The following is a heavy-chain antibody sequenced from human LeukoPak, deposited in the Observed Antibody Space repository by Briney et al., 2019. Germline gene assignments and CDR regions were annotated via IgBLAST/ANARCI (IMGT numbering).Heavy chain of an antibody. Sequence: GGSLRLSCAASGFTFSSYEMNWVRQAPGKGLEWVSSISSSGSTIYYADSVKGRFTISRDNAKNSLYLQTNSLRAEDTAVYYCARADTAMSRGFFYGMDVWGRGTTVTVSS. V-gene: IGHV3-48*03. CDR1: GFTFSSYE. J-gene: IGHJ6*02. CDR3: ARADTAMSRGFFYGMDV. D-gene: IGHD5-18*01. CDR2: ISSSGSTI.